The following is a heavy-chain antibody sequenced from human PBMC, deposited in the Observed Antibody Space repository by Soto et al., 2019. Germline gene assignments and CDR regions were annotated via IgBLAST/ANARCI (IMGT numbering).Heavy chain of an antibody. CDR1: GFTFSSYS. V-gene: IGHV3-23*01. Sequence: PGGSLRLSCAASGFTFSSYSMSWVRQAPGKGLEWVSGFRSSGDDGTTYYADSVKGRFTISRDNSKNTLFLKMNSLRAEDTAIYYCAKKFISGSGRQYIDFWAQRTLLPVS. D-gene: IGHD3-10*01. CDR3: AKKFISGSGRQYIDF. J-gene: IGHJ4*02. CDR2: FRSSGDDGTT.